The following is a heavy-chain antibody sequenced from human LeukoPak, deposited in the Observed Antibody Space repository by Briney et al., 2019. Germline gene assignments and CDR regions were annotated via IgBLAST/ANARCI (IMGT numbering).Heavy chain of an antibody. CDR2: IYHSGST. D-gene: IGHD3-16*01. CDR1: GDSISSGAYY. CDR3: TRGAGWLIDY. J-gene: IGHJ4*02. V-gene: IGHV4-30-2*01. Sequence: SQTLSLTCTVSGDSISSGAYYWSWIRQPPGKGLEWIGYIYHSGSTYYNPSLKSRVTISVDRSKNQFSLKLSSVTAADTAVYYCTRGAGWLIDYWGQGILVTVSS.